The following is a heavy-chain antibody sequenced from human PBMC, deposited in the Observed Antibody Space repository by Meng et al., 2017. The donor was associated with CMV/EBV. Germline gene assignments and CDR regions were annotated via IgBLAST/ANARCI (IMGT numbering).Heavy chain of an antibody. CDR2: MNPNSGNT. J-gene: IGHJ6*02. CDR3: ARGGYCSSTSCYMTKWFFPLQQVYGMDF. Sequence: ASVKVSCKASGYTFTSYDINWVRQATGQGLEWMGWMNPNSGNTGYAQKFQGRVTITRNTSISTAYMELSSLRSEDTAVYYCARGGYCSSTSCYMTKWFFPLQQVYGMDFCCQSTTVPVSS. CDR1: GYTFTSYD. D-gene: IGHD2-2*02. V-gene: IGHV1-8*03.